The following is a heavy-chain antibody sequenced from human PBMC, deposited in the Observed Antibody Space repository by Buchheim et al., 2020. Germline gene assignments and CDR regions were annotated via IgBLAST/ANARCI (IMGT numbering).Heavy chain of an antibody. CDR2: INTNTGNP. V-gene: IGHV7-4-1*02. D-gene: IGHD3-9*01. J-gene: IGHJ3*02. CDR3: ARDSQIHPESYYDISPYAFDI. CDR1: GYTFTSYA. Sequence: QVQLMQSGSELKKPGASVKVSCKASGYTFTSYAMNWVRQAPGQGLEWMGWINTNTGNPTYAQGFTGRFVFSLDTSVSTAYLQISSLKAEDTAVYYCARDSQIHPESYYDISPYAFDIWGQGT.